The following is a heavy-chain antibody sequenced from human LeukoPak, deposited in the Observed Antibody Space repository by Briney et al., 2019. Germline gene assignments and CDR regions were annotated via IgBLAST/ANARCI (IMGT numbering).Heavy chain of an antibody. CDR3: ARDLEQLGLI. J-gene: IGHJ4*02. Sequence: PGGSLRLSCAASGFTLSSYSMSWARQAPGKGLEWVSYISSSRLTLYYADSVKGRFTISRDNAKNSLYLQMNSLRGDDTAVYYCARDLEQLGLIWGQGTLVTVSS. CDR2: ISSSRLTL. D-gene: IGHD6-13*01. CDR1: GFTLSSYS. V-gene: IGHV3-48*01.